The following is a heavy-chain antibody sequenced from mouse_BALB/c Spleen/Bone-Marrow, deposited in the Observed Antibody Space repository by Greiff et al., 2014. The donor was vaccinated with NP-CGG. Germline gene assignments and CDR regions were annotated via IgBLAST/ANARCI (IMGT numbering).Heavy chain of an antibody. D-gene: IGHD2-10*02. CDR3: TRWGYGNHVFAY. CDR2: INPSTGYT. Sequence: QVQLQQSGAELAKPGASVKMSCKASGYTFTSYWMHWVKQRPGQGLEWIGYINPSTGYTEYNQKFKDKATLTADKSSSTAYMQLSSLTSEDSAVYYCTRWGYGNHVFAYWGQGTLVTVSA. V-gene: IGHV1-7*01. J-gene: IGHJ3*01. CDR1: GYTFTSYW.